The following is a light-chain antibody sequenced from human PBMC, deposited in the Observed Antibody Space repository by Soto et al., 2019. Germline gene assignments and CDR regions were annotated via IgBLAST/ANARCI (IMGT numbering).Light chain of an antibody. CDR1: QGISNY. CDR2: AAS. CDR3: QKYNRAPYT. V-gene: IGKV1-27*01. J-gene: IGKJ2*01. Sequence: DIPMTQSPSSLSASVGDRVTITCRASQGISNYLAWYQQRPGKVPKLLIYAASTLQSGVPSRFTGSGSGTDFTLTISSLQPEDVATYYCQKYNRAPYTFGQGTKLEIK.